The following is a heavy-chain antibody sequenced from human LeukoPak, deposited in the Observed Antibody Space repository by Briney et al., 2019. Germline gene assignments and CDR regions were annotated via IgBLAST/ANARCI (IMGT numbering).Heavy chain of an antibody. V-gene: IGHV4-59*12. D-gene: IGHD5-18*01. CDR3: ARSEYSYGADAFDI. CDR1: GGSITNYY. J-gene: IGHJ3*02. Sequence: SETLSLTCTVSGGSITNYYWSWIRQPPGKGLEWIGYIYYSGSTKYKSSLKSRVTISVDTSKNQFSLKLSSVTAADTAVYYCARSEYSYGADAFDIWGQGTMVTVSS. CDR2: IYYSGST.